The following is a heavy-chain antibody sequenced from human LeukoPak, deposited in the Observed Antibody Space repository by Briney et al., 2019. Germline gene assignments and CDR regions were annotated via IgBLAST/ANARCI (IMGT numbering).Heavy chain of an antibody. CDR1: GGSISSSSYY. V-gene: IGHV4-39*07. D-gene: IGHD6-13*01. CDR3: ATHESKRIAATWPEEY. CDR2: IYYSGST. Sequence: PSETLSLTCTVPGGSISSSSYYWGWIRQPPGKGLEWIGNIYYSGSTYYNPSLKSRVTISVDTSKNQFSLKLSSVTAADTAVYYCATHESKRIAATWPEEYWGQGTLVTVSS. J-gene: IGHJ4*02.